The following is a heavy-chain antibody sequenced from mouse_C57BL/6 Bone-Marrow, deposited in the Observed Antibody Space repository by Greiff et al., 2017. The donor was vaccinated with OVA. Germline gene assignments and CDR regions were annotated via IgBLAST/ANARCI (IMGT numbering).Heavy chain of an antibody. J-gene: IGHJ2*01. Sequence: VQLQQSGAELVKPGASVKISCKASGYAFSSYWMNWVKQRPGKGLEWIGPIYPGDGDTNYTGKFKGKATLTADKASSTAYMQLSSLTSEDSAVYFCARGRFLRSYYFDYWGQGTTLTVSS. CDR2: IYPGDGDT. CDR3: ARGRFLRSYYFDY. D-gene: IGHD6-1*01. V-gene: IGHV1-80*01. CDR1: GYAFSSYW.